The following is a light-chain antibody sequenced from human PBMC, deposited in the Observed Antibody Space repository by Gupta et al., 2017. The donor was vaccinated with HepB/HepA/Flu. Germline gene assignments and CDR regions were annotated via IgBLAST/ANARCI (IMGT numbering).Light chain of an antibody. CDR1: SSDVGSYNY. V-gene: IGLV2-14*03. CDR3: SSYTSSSTWV. CDR2: GVS. Sequence: QSALTQPASVSGSPGQSITISCTGTSSDVGSYNYVSWYQQHPGKAPKLMIFGVSNRPSGVSNRFSGSKSGNTASLTISGLQAEDEAAYYCSSYTSSSTWVFGGGTKLTVL. J-gene: IGLJ3*02.